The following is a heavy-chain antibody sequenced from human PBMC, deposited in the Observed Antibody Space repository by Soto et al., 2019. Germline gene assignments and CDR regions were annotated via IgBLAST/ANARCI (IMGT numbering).Heavy chain of an antibody. CDR3: ARERYYGLGSYSYYYGMDV. CDR2: IDTAGHT. CDR1: GFTFRTYD. J-gene: IGHJ6*02. Sequence: PGGSLRLSCVASGFTFRTYDMHWVRQPTGEGLEWISTIDTAGHTYYLGSVKGRFTVSRENAENSLYLQMNSLGVGDTAVYYCARERYYGLGSYSYYYGMDVWGQGTPVTSP. V-gene: IGHV3-13*01. D-gene: IGHD3-10*01.